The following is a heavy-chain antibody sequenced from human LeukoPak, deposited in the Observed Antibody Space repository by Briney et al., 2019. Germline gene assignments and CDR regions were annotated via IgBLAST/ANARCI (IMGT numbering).Heavy chain of an antibody. V-gene: IGHV1-69*06. J-gene: IGHJ4*01. D-gene: IGHD2-2*01. CDR3: ASGRTDIIVVPATLRNYYFDY. CDR1: GYTFTSYD. CDR2: LKPMLGTA. Sequence: GAWVNVSFKGSGYTFTSYDINWVRLAPGQGLEWVGGLKPMLGTANYAQKFQGRVTITADKSTSTAYMELSSLRSEDTAVYYCASGRTDIIVVPATLRNYYFDYWGRGTLVTVSS.